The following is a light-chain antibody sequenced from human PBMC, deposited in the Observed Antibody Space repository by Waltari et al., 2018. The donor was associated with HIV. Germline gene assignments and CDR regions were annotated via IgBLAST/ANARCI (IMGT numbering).Light chain of an antibody. V-gene: IGLV2-14*03. CDR1: ANDIAAYNH. J-gene: IGLJ2*01. CDR2: DVT. CDR3: ASYRTAYTMV. Sequence: QSALTQPASVSGSPGQWVTISCSGTANDIAAYNHVSWYQLPPGKAPKLIIYDVTYRPSGVSERFSGSKSGNAASLTISGLQPEDEVDYFCASYRTAYTMVFGGGTRLTV.